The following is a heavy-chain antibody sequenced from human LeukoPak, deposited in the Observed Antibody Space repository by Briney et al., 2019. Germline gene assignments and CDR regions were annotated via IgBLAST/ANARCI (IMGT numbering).Heavy chain of an antibody. J-gene: IGHJ4*02. D-gene: IGHD2-2*01. V-gene: IGHV3-7*03. Sequence: GGSLRLSCAASGFTFSSYWMSWVRQAPGKGLEWVANIKQDGSEKYYVDSVKGRFTIPRDNAKNSLYLQMNSLRAEDTAVYYCARERGYCSSTSCYPFDYWGQGTLVTVSS. CDR3: ARERGYCSSTSCYPFDY. CDR2: IKQDGSEK. CDR1: GFTFSSYW.